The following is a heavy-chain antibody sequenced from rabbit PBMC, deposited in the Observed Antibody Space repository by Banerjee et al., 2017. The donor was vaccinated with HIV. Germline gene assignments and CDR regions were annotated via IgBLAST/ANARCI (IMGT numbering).Heavy chain of an antibody. CDR1: GFDFSSIT. V-gene: IGHV1S40*01. CDR2: IYTGSSGST. Sequence: QSLEESGGGLVQPEGSLTLTCKASGFDFSSITMYWVRQAPGKGLEWIACIYTGSSGSTNYANWAKGRFTISKTSTTVTLQMTSLTAADTATYFCARLEYGADGHVKLWGQGTLVTVS. J-gene: IGHJ4*01. D-gene: IGHD2-1*01. CDR3: ARLEYGADGHVKL.